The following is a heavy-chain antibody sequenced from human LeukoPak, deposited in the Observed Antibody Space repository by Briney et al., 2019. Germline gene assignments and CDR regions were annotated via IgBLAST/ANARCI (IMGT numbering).Heavy chain of an antibody. J-gene: IGHJ4*02. D-gene: IGHD6-19*01. V-gene: IGHV4-39*01. CDR1: GGSISSSDYY. CDR3: ARLERTVALLYY. Sequence: SETLSLTCSVSGGSISSSDYYWGWIRQPPGRELEWIGTIYYSGSTSYNPSLKSRVTISVDTSKNQFSLKLSSVTAADTAVYYCARLERTVALLYYWGQGTLVTVSS. CDR2: IYYSGST.